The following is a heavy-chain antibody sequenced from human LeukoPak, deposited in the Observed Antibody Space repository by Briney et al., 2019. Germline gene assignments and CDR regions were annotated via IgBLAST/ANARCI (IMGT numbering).Heavy chain of an antibody. Sequence: GGSLRLSCAASGFTFSSYVMHWVRQAPGKGLEWVAVISYDGNNEYYADSVKGRFTISRDNAKNSLYLQMNSLRAEDTAVYYCASGDGGPSNWGQGTLVTVSS. CDR2: ISYDGNNE. CDR3: ASGDGGPSN. J-gene: IGHJ4*02. V-gene: IGHV3-30-3*01. CDR1: GFTFSSYV. D-gene: IGHD4-23*01.